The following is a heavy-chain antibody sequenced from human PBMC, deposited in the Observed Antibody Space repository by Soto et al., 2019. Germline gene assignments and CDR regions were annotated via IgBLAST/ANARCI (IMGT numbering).Heavy chain of an antibody. V-gene: IGHV5-51*01. CDR1: GYSFTSYW. CDR3: ARRGASDEYTTVTSSWFDP. D-gene: IGHD4-17*01. Sequence: GESLKISCKGSGYSFTSYWIGWVRQMPGKGLEWMGIIYPGDSDTRYSPSFQGRVTISADKSISTAYLQWSSLKASDTAMYYCARRGASDEYTTVTSSWFDPWGQGXLVTVYS. J-gene: IGHJ5*02. CDR2: IYPGDSDT.